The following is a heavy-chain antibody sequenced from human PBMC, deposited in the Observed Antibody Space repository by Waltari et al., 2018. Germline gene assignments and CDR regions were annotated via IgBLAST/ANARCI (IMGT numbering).Heavy chain of an antibody. Sequence: QVQLVQSGAEVKKPGSSVKVSCKASGGTFSSYAISWVRQAPGQGLEWMGWIIPIFGTANYARKCQGRVTITTDESKSTAYMELSSLRSEDTAVYYCARGEQWEPNYYYYGMDVWGQGTTVTVSS. CDR2: IIPIFGTA. CDR3: ARGEQWEPNYYYYGMDV. CDR1: GGTFSSYA. V-gene: IGHV1-69*05. D-gene: IGHD1-26*01. J-gene: IGHJ6*02.